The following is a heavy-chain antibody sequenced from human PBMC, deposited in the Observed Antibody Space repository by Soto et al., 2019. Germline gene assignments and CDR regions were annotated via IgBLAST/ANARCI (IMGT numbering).Heavy chain of an antibody. V-gene: IGHV4-59*08. CDR3: ARHGRGYQLLFWY. CDR1: GGLISSYY. Sequence: QVQLQESGPGLVKPSETLSLTCTVSGGLISSYYWSWIRQPPGKGLEWVGYISYSGNTNYNPSLKSRVTMSVDTSKNQFSLQLTSVTASDTAVYYCARHGRGYQLLFWYWGQGTLVTVSS. D-gene: IGHD2-2*01. J-gene: IGHJ4*02. CDR2: ISYSGNT.